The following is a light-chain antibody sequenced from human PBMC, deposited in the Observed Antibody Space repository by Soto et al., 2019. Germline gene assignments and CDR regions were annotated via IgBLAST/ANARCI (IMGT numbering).Light chain of an antibody. CDR3: QQYGGSPWT. J-gene: IGKJ1*01. V-gene: IGKV3-20*01. CDR2: GAS. Sequence: EIVLTQSPGTLSLSPGERVTLSCRASQSVTSSYLAWYQQKPGQAPRLLIYGASTRASGIPDRFSGSGSGTDFALTISRLEPGDFAVYYCQQYGGSPWTFGQGTKVEV. CDR1: QSVTSSY.